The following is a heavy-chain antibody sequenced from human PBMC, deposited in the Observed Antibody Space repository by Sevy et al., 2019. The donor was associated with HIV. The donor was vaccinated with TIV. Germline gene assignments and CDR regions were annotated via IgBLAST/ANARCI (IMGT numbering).Heavy chain of an antibody. CDR2: ISYDGSNK. D-gene: IGHD2-2*01. J-gene: IGHJ5*02. V-gene: IGHV3-30-3*01. Sequence: GGSLRLSCAASGFTFSSYAMHWVRQAPGKGLEWVAVISYDGSNKYYADSVKGRFTISRDNSKNTLYLQMNSLGAEDTAVYYCARGEEDYCSSTSGFLGPWGQGTLVTVSS. CDR3: ARGEEDYCSSTSGFLGP. CDR1: GFTFSSYA.